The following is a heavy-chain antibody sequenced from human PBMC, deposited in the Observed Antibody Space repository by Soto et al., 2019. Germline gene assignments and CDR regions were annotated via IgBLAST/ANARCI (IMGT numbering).Heavy chain of an antibody. CDR2: VSWNSGSI. D-gene: IGHD2-21*02. Sequence: GGSLRLSCAASGFIFDNHAMNWVRQAPGKGLEWVAGVSWNSGSIDYADSVKGRFTISRDNAKNSLYLQMNSLRAEDTALYYCARDGCGGDCYSFDYWGQGTPATVSS. CDR3: ARDGCGGDCYSFDY. CDR1: GFIFDNHA. V-gene: IGHV3-9*01. J-gene: IGHJ4*02.